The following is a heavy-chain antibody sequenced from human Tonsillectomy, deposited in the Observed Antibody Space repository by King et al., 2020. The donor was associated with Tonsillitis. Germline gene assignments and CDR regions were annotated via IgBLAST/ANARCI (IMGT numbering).Heavy chain of an antibody. V-gene: IGHV3-30*18. D-gene: IGHD3-22*01. CDR1: GFTFSSYV. CDR3: AKEMEWHDSGGYYFNYYFDY. J-gene: IGHJ4*02. Sequence: VQLVESGGGVVQPGRSLRLSCAASGFTFSSYVMHWVRQAPGKGLEWVAVLSYDGSNKNYADSVKGRFTSSRDNSKNTVYLQMNSLSAEDTAVYYCAKEMEWHDSGGYYFNYYFDYWGQGTLVTVSS. CDR2: LSYDGSNK.